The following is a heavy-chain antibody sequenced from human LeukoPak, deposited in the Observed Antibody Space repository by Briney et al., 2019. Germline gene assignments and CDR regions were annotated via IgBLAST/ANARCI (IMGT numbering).Heavy chain of an antibody. CDR2: IWYDGSKK. Sequence: GKSLRLSCAASGFTFNSYGMHWVRRAPGKGLEWVALIWYDGSKKYYADSVKGRFTISRDNSKNTLYLQMSSLRAEDTAVLYCVRDFGSGYYLDYWGQGTLVTVSS. V-gene: IGHV3-33*01. D-gene: IGHD3-10*01. CDR3: VRDFGSGYYLDY. J-gene: IGHJ4*02. CDR1: GFTFNSYG.